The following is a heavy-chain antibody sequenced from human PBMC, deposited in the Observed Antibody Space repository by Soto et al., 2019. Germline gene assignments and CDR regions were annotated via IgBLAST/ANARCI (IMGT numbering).Heavy chain of an antibody. V-gene: IGHV3-23*01. Sequence: EAQLLESGGGLVQPGGSLRLSCDASRFTFSTFAMSWVRQAPGQGLEWVSVIRGSGGFTYYADSVKGRFTISRDNSKNTLFLQMNSLRVEDTAVYYCAKRGITIFGVVTNYYSGVDVWGQGTTVTVSS. CDR2: IRGSGGFT. CDR3: AKRGITIFGVVTNYYSGVDV. CDR1: RFTFSTFA. D-gene: IGHD3-3*01. J-gene: IGHJ6*02.